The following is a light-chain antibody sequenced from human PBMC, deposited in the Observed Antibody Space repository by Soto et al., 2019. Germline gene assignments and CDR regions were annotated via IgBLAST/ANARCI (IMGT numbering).Light chain of an antibody. CDR2: DSS. V-gene: IGKV1-5*01. Sequence: GDRVTITCRASQNISIWLAWYQQRPGRAPRLLIYDSSSLESGVPSTFSGSGSGTEFSLTISNFRSDHFTAYYCQAQSRFSISSGLRTPLEI. CDR1: QNISIW. J-gene: IGKJ5*01. CDR3: QAQSRFSIS.